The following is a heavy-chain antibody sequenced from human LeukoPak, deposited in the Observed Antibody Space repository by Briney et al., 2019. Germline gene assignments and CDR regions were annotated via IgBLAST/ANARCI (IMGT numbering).Heavy chain of an antibody. V-gene: IGHV4-61*02. CDR3: ARDRGTWNDDGFDY. D-gene: IGHD1-1*01. CDR1: GGSISSSSYY. Sequence: PSETLSLTCTVSGGSISSSSYYWGWIRQPAGKGLEWIGRIYIGGSTNYNPFLKSRVTMSVDTSKNQFSLKLSSVTAADTAVYYCARDRGTWNDDGFDYWGQGTLVTVSS. J-gene: IGHJ4*02. CDR2: IYIGGST.